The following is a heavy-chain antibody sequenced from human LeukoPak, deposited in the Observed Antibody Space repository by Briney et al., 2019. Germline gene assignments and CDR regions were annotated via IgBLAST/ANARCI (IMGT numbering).Heavy chain of an antibody. Sequence: PSETLSLTCTVSGGAISTHSWSWTRQPPGNVLEWIGYISERGDSNSNPSLKSRVTMSVDTSKNQFSLKLSSVTAADTAVYYCARSKDILLGDSDAFDLWGRGTTVTVSS. V-gene: IGHV4-59*11. J-gene: IGHJ3*01. CDR1: GGAISTHS. CDR3: ARSKDILLGDSDAFDL. CDR2: ISERGDS. D-gene: IGHD2-21*01.